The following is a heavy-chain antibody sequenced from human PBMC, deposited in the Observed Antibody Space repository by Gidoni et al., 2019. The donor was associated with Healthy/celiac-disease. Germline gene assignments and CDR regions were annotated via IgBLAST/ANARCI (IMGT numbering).Heavy chain of an antibody. CDR2: INHSGST. Sequence: QVQLQQWGAGLLKPSETLSLTCAVYGGSFSGYYWSWIRQPPGKGLEWIGEINHSGSTNYNPSLKSRVTISVDTSKNQFSLKLSSVTAADTAVYYCARLNYDFWSGYVIDYWGQGTLVTVSS. J-gene: IGHJ4*02. D-gene: IGHD3-3*01. V-gene: IGHV4-34*01. CDR3: ARLNYDFWSGYVIDY. CDR1: GGSFSGYY.